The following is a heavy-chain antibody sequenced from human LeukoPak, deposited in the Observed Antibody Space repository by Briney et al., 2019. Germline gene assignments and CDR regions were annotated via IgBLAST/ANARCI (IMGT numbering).Heavy chain of an antibody. D-gene: IGHD2-15*01. J-gene: IGHJ4*02. Sequence: GASVKVSCKASGYTFTSYGISWVRQAPGQGLEWMGWISAYNGNTNYAQKLQGRVTMTTDTSTSTAYMELRSLRSDDTAVYYCARALLGRYCSGGSCYSFDYWGQGTLVTVSS. V-gene: IGHV1-18*04. CDR2: ISAYNGNT. CDR3: ARALLGRYCSGGSCYSFDY. CDR1: GYTFTSYG.